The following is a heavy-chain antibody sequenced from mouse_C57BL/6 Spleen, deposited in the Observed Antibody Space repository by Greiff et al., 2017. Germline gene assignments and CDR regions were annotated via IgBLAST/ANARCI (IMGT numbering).Heavy chain of an antibody. CDR3: TRRGGIRPHWYFDV. V-gene: IGHV1-15*01. J-gene: IGHJ1*03. CDR1: GYTFTDYE. Sequence: QVQLQQSGAELVRPGASVTLSCKASGYTFTDYEMHWVKQTPVHGLEWIGAIDPETGGTAYNQKFKGKAILTADKSSSTAYMELRSLTSEDSAVYYCTRRGGIRPHWYFDVWGTGTTVTVSS. D-gene: IGHD1-2*01. CDR2: IDPETGGT.